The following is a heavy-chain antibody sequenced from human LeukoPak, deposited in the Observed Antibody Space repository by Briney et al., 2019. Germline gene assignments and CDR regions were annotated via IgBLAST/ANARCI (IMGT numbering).Heavy chain of an antibody. V-gene: IGHV3-30*01. D-gene: IGHD2-15*01. J-gene: IGHJ5*02. CDR2: MSYDGSNK. CDR1: GFTFSSYA. CDR3: ARDVRYCSGGSCYKPTNWFDP. Sequence: PGWSLRLSCAAYGFTFSSYAMHWVRQAPGKGLEWVAVMSYDGSNKYYADSVKGRFTISRDNSKNTLYLQMNSLRAEDTAVYYCARDVRYCSGGSCYKPTNWFDPWGQGTLVTVSS.